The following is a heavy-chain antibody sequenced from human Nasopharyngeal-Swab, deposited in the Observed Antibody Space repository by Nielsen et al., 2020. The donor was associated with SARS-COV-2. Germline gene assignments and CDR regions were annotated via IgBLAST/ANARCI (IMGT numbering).Heavy chain of an antibody. CDR3: ASYYVGVDGQKRFDD. CDR1: GGAFSGYY. CDR2: INHSGST. D-gene: IGHD1-26*01. V-gene: IGHV4-34*01. Sequence: SEPLSLTWAVDGGAFSGYYWSWIRQPPGKGLEWIGEINHSGSTNYNPSLKSRVSISVDMSKNQFSLNLHSVTAADTGVYYCASYYVGVDGQKRFDDWGQGTLVTVSS. J-gene: IGHJ4*02.